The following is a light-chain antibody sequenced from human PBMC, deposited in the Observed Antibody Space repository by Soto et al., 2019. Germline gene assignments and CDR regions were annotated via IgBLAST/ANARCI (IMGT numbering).Light chain of an antibody. CDR2: RND. V-gene: IGLV1-47*01. J-gene: IGLJ1*01. CDR1: STNIGSLY. Sequence: QSVLTPPPSASWTPGPRVTISFSGSSTNIGSLYVYWYYQLPGAAPKLLIYRNDQRPSGVPDRFSGSKSGTSASLAISGFRSEDEADYFCAAWDGSLSAYVFGSGTKVTVL. CDR3: AAWDGSLSAYV.